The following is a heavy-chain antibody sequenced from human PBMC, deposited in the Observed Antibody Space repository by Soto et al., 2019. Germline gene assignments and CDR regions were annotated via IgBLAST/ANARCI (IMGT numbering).Heavy chain of an antibody. J-gene: IGHJ4*02. CDR1: GFTFSNSA. Sequence: GGSLRLSCATSGFTFSNSAMSWVRQAPGKGLEWVSFISFSGGNTYYADSVKGRFTISGDNSKNTLYLQMNSLRAEDTAVYYCARDFIVGAPDYFDYWGQGTLVTVSS. CDR2: ISFSGGNT. D-gene: IGHD1-26*01. CDR3: ARDFIVGAPDYFDY. V-gene: IGHV3-23*01.